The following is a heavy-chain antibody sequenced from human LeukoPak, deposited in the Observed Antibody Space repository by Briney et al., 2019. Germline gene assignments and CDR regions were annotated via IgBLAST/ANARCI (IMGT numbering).Heavy chain of an antibody. Sequence: GGSLRLSCVGSGFTFTTYAMHWVRQAPGKGLEWVADISYDGINKYYADSVKGRFTISRDNFKNTLYLQMNSLRAEDTAVYYCVRDPGSGSYWYFDLWGRGTLVTVSS. D-gene: IGHD1-26*01. CDR1: GFTFTTYA. CDR3: VRDPGSGSYWYFDL. CDR2: ISYDGINK. V-gene: IGHV3-30-3*01. J-gene: IGHJ2*01.